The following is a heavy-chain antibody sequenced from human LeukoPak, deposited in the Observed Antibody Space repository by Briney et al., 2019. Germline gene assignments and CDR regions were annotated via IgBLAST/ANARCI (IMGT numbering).Heavy chain of an antibody. CDR3: ARHNFARPFDY. V-gene: IGHV4-59*08. Sequence: SETLSLTCTVSGGSISSSYWSWIQQPPGKGLEWIGYIYHSGDTNSNPSLKSRVTISMDTSKNQFSLKLSSVAAADTAVYYCARHNFARPFDYWGQGTQVTVSS. D-gene: IGHD6-6*01. CDR1: GGSISSSY. J-gene: IGHJ4*02. CDR2: IYHSGDT.